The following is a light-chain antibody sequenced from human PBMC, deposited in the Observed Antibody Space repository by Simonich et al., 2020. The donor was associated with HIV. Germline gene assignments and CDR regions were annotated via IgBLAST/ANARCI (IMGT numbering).Light chain of an antibody. V-gene: IGKV4-1*01. CDR3: QQYYSPPIT. CDR2: WAS. Sequence: DIVMTQSPDSLAVSLGERATINCESSQSVLYSSNNKNYLAWYQQKPGKPPKLLIYWASTRESGVPDRFSGSGSGTEFTLTISTLQAEDVAVYYCQQYYSPPITFGQGTRLEI. CDR1: QSVLYSSNNKNY. J-gene: IGKJ5*01.